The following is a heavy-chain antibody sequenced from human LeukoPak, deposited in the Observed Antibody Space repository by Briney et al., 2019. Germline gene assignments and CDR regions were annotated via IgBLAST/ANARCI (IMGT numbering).Heavy chain of an antibody. V-gene: IGHV3-23*01. CDR3: AKGSSSSWYSVEY. Sequence: GGSLRLPCAASGFTFSSYAMSWVRQAPGKGLEWVSGISGSGTSTYYADSVKGRFTLSRDNSKNTLYLQMNSLRAEDTAVYYCAKGSSSSWYSVEYWGQGTLVTVSS. J-gene: IGHJ4*02. CDR2: ISGSGTST. D-gene: IGHD6-13*01. CDR1: GFTFSSYA.